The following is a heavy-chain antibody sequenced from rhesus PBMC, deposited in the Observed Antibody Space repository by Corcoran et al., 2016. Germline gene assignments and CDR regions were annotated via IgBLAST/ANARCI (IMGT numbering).Heavy chain of an antibody. CDR2: IYGVGGDT. D-gene: IGHD2-27*01. CDR3: ARHSTATFDY. V-gene: IGHV4-93*02. Sequence: QVQLQESGPGLVKPSETLSLTCAVSGGSISSRNWWSWIRQSPGKGLEWIGYIYGVGGDTTYNPSLKSRVTISTYTSKNQFSLKLSSVTAADAALYYCARHSTATFDYWGQGVLVTVSS. J-gene: IGHJ4*01. CDR1: GGSISSRNW.